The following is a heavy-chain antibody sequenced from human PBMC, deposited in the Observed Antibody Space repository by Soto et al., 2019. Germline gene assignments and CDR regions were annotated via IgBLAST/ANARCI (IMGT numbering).Heavy chain of an antibody. V-gene: IGHV5-51*01. CDR2: IYPSDSQT. D-gene: IGHD4-17*01. Sequence: GESLKISCKGSGYSFSNWWIAWVRQMPGKGLGYMGIIYPSDSQTRYSPSFQGQVTISADKSISTAYLQWSSLKASDTAIYYCARHGFYGDYSSNYFDPWGQGTLVTVSS. CDR3: ARHGFYGDYSSNYFDP. CDR1: GYSFSNWW. J-gene: IGHJ5*02.